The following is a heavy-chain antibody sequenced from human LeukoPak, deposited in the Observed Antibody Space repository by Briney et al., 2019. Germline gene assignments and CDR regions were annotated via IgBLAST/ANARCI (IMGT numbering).Heavy chain of an antibody. CDR3: ARDHDWGYLDY. CDR2: INPSTGGT. CDR1: GYTFTGYY. D-gene: IGHD7-27*01. V-gene: IGHV1-2*06. J-gene: IGHJ4*02. Sequence: ASVKVSCKASGYTFTGYYIHWVRQAPGQGLEWMGRINPSTGGTNYAQSFQGRVTMARDTSISTAYMEVSGLRSDDTAVYYCARDHDWGYLDYWGQGTLVTVSP.